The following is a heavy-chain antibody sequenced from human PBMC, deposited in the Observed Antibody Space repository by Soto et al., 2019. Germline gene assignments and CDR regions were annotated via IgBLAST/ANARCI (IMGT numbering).Heavy chain of an antibody. CDR3: TKDTRDGYNSLVFDI. CDR2: ISGSGGST. J-gene: IGHJ3*02. CDR1: VFTFSSYA. D-gene: IGHD5-12*01. V-gene: IGHV3-23*01. Sequence: WSLSLSCAASVFTFSSYAMSWVRQAPGKGLEWVSAISGSGGSTYYADSVKGRFTISRDNSKNTLYLQMNSLRAEDTAVYYCTKDTRDGYNSLVFDIWGQGTMVTVSS.